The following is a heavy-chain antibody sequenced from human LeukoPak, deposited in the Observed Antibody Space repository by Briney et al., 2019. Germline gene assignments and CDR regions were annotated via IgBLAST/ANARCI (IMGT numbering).Heavy chain of an antibody. D-gene: IGHD3-22*01. J-gene: IGHJ3*02. CDR1: GYTFTSYY. CDR3: ARVWYYYDSKTRAFDI. V-gene: IGHV1-2*02. Sequence: GASVKVSCKASGYTFTSYYIHWVRQAPGQGLEWMGWINPNSGGTNYAQKFQGRVTMTRDTSISTAYMELSRLRSDDTAVYYCARVWYYYDSKTRAFDIWGQGTMVTVSS. CDR2: INPNSGGT.